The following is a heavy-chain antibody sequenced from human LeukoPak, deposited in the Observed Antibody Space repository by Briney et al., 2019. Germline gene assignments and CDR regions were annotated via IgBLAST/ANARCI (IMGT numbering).Heavy chain of an antibody. CDR2: MNPNSGNK. CDR3: VRGRATVTTHWFDP. Sequence: ASVKVSCKASGYSFSSYDINWVRQATGQGLEWMGWMNPNSGNKGYAQKFQGRVSITRSTSISTAYMEMGSLTSEDTAVYYCVRGRATVTTHWFDPWGQGTLVTVSS. J-gene: IGHJ5*02. CDR1: GYSFSSYD. V-gene: IGHV1-8*03. D-gene: IGHD4-11*01.